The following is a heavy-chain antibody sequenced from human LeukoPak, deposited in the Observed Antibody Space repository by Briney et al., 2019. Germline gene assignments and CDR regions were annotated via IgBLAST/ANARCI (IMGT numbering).Heavy chain of an antibody. CDR1: GFTYISYS. CDR3: ENRGLPDY. V-gene: IGHV3-23*01. J-gene: IGHJ4*02. D-gene: IGHD3-10*01. CDR2: ISGAGDSS. Sequence: GGSLRLSCAASGFTYISYSMTWVRQPPAKGLEWVSAISGAGDSSYYADSVRGRLSISRDNSKHTLYVQINSLRAEDTAVCYGENRGLPDYWGQGTLVTVSS.